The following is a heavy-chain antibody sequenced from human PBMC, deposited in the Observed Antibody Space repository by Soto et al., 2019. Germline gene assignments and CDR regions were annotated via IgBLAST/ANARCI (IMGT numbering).Heavy chain of an antibody. CDR3: ARRRLLWFGEPRNWFDP. V-gene: IGHV4-39*01. J-gene: IGHJ5*02. D-gene: IGHD3-10*01. CDR1: GGSISSSSYY. Sequence: SETLSLTCTVSGGSISSSSYYWGWIRQPPGKGLEWIGSIYYSGSTYYNPSLKSRVTISVDTSKNQFSLKLSSVTAADTAVYYCARRRLLWFGEPRNWFDPWGQGTLVTVSS. CDR2: IYYSGST.